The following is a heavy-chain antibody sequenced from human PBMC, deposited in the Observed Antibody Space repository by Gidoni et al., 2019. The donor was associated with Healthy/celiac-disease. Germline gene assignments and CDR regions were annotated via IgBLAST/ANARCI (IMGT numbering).Heavy chain of an antibody. CDR2: SNHSGSP. CDR1: GASFSGYS. J-gene: IGHJ3*02. V-gene: IGHV4-34*01. Sequence: QVQLQQWAAGLLKPPETLPLTFAVSGASFSGYSWSWVRQPPGKGLAWIGESNHSGSPKYNPSLKSRVTRTVEPSKNQFSLKLSDVTAADRGVYYGGRGGDCWYYYLRGGAFDIWGQGTMVTVSS. CDR3: GRGGDCWYYYLRGGAFDI. D-gene: IGHD3-10*01.